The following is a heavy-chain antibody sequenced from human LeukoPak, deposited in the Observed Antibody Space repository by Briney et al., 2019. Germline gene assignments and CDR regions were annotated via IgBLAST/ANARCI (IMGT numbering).Heavy chain of an antibody. CDR2: ISSNGGST. V-gene: IGHV3-64*01. CDR1: GFTFSSYA. CDR3: ARSIVSGRKAAGTGLGYFDY. D-gene: IGHD6-13*01. Sequence: GGSLRLSCAASGFTFSSYAMHWVRQAPGKGLEYVSAISSNGGSTYYANSVKGRFTISRDNSKNTLYLQMNSLRAEDTAVYYCARSIVSGRKAAGTGLGYFDYWGQGTLVTVSS. J-gene: IGHJ4*02.